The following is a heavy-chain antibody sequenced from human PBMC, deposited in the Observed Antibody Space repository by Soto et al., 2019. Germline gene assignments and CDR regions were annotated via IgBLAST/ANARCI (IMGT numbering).Heavy chain of an antibody. J-gene: IGHJ4*02. D-gene: IGHD6-19*01. CDR1: GYTFTSYG. V-gene: IGHV1-18*01. CDR2: INTKNGNT. Sequence: QIYLVQSGAAVKKPGASVKVSCKASGYTFTSYGIIWVRQAPGQGLEWMGWINTKNGNTHYAQKLQGRVTMTTDTSTTTAYMELRSLRTDDTAVYFCARDQAPYSNGWYYWGQGTLVTVSS. CDR3: ARDQAPYSNGWYY.